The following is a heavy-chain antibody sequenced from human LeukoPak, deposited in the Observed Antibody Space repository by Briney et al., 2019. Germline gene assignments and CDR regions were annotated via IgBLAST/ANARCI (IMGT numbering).Heavy chain of an antibody. J-gene: IGHJ4*02. D-gene: IGHD3-10*01. CDR2: IIPMFRTA. CDR3: ARRGFYYGITEVFDF. V-gene: IGHV1-69*13. Sequence: SVKVSCKASGGTFSNHAISWVRQAPGQGLEWMGGIIPMFRTANYAQKFQGRVTITADESTSTAYMELSSLRSEDTAVYYCARRGFYYGITEVFDFWGQGTLVTVSS. CDR1: GGTFSNHA.